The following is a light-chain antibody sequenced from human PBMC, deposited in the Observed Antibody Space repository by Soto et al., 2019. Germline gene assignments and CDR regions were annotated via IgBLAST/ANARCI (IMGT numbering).Light chain of an antibody. Sequence: EIVLTQSPATLSLSPGERATLSCRANQSVSSYLAWYQHKPGQAPRLLIYDISNRATGIPARFSGSGSGTDFTLTISSLEPEDFVVYYCQQRINGPLTFGGGTKVEIK. CDR1: QSVSSY. V-gene: IGKV3-11*01. CDR3: QQRINGPLT. J-gene: IGKJ4*01. CDR2: DIS.